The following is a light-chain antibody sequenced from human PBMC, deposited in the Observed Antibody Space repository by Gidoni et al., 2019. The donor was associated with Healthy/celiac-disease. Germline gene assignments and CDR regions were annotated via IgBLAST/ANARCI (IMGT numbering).Light chain of an antibody. CDR3: QQYGSSRGFWT. Sequence: DIVLTQSPGTLSLSPGERATLSCRASQSVSSSYLAWYQQKPGQAPRLLIYGASSRATGIPDRFSGSGSGTDFTLTISRLEPEDFAVYYCQQYGSSRGFWTFGQGTKVEIK. CDR2: GAS. J-gene: IGKJ1*01. CDR1: QSVSSSY. V-gene: IGKV3-20*01.